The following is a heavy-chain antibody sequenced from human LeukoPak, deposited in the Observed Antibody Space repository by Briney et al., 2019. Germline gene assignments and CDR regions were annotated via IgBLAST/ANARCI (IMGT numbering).Heavy chain of an antibody. J-gene: IGHJ4*02. CDR2: MNIDGSEK. CDR3: ARDPVEWELLLDY. CDR1: GFTFSNYW. Sequence: GGSLRLSCAASGFTFSNYWMGWVRQAPGKRPEWVADMNIDGSEKYYADSVKGRFSISRDNARNSVYLQMASLRVEDTAVYYCARDPVEWELLLDYWGQGTLVTVSS. D-gene: IGHD1-26*01. V-gene: IGHV3-7*01.